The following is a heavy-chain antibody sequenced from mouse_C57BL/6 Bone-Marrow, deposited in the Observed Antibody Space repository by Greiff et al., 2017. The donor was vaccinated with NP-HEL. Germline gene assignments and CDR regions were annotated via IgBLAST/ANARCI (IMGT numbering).Heavy chain of an antibody. CDR1: GYAFSSYW. CDR2: IYPGDGDT. Sequence: QVQLQQSGAELVKPGASVKISCKASGYAFSSYWLNWVKERPGKGLEWIGQIYPGDGDTTYNGKFKGKATLTADKSSSTAYMQVSSLTSEDSAVYFCARGDYSSSGFGYARDYWGQGTSVTVSS. D-gene: IGHD1-1*01. V-gene: IGHV1-80*01. J-gene: IGHJ4*01. CDR3: ARGDYSSSGFGYARDY.